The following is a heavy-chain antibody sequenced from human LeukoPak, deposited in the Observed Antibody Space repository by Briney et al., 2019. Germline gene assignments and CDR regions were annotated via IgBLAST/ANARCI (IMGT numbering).Heavy chain of an antibody. Sequence: GGSLRLSCAASGFTFSSYGMHWVRQAPGKGLEWVAFIRYDGSNKYYADSAKGRFTISRDNSKNTLYLQMNSLRAEDTAVYYCAKDWDDCSGGSCYDMGYYFDYWGQGTLVTVSS. CDR1: GFTFSSYG. D-gene: IGHD2-15*01. CDR2: IRYDGSNK. V-gene: IGHV3-30*02. CDR3: AKDWDDCSGGSCYDMGYYFDY. J-gene: IGHJ4*02.